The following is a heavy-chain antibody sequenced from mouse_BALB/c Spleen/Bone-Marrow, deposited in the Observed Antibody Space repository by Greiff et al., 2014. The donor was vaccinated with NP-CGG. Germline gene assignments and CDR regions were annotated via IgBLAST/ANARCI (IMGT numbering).Heavy chain of an antibody. D-gene: IGHD2-3*01. J-gene: IGHJ4*01. Sequence: DVMLVESGGGLVKPGGSLKLSCAASGFAYSSYDMSWVRQTPEKRLEWVAYISHGGGTTYYSDTVKGRFTISRDNAKNTLYLQMSSLKSEDKAIYYCTRHGGYYPYYYAMDYWGQGTSVTVSS. V-gene: IGHV5-12-1*01. CDR2: ISHGGGTT. CDR1: GFAYSSYD. CDR3: TRHGGYYPYYYAMDY.